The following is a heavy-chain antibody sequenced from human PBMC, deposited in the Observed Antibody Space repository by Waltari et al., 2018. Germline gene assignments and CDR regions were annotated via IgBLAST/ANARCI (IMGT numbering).Heavy chain of an antibody. CDR2: IYYSGRT. V-gene: IGHV4-31*03. Sequence: QVQLQESGPGLVKPSQTLSLTCTVSGGSISSGGYYWSWIRQHPGKGLEWIGYIYYSGRTYYNPSLKSRVTISVDTSKNQFSLKLSSVTAADTAVYYCARQTRWLQLLGWFDYWGQGTLVTVSS. J-gene: IGHJ4*02. CDR3: ARQTRWLQLLGWFDY. CDR1: GGSISSGGYY. D-gene: IGHD5-12*01.